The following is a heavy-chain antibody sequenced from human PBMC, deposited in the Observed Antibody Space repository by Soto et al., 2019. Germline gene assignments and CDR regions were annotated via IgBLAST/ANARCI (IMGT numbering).Heavy chain of an antibody. V-gene: IGHV1-69*13. Sequence: SVKVSCKASGGTFSSYAISWVRQAPGQGLEWMGGIIPIFGTANYAQKFQGRVTITADESASTAYMELSSLRSEDTAVYYCARGNMVRGVIKGYYYYGMDVWGQGTTVTVSS. CDR1: GGTFSSYA. D-gene: IGHD3-10*01. J-gene: IGHJ6*02. CDR3: ARGNMVRGVIKGYYYYGMDV. CDR2: IIPIFGTA.